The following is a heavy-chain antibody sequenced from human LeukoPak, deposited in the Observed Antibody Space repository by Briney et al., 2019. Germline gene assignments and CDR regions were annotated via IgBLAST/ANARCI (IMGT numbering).Heavy chain of an antibody. J-gene: IGHJ4*02. V-gene: IGHV1-18*01. CDR1: GYTFTSYG. CDR2: ISAYNGNT. Sequence: ASVKVSCKASGYTFTSYGISWVRQAPGQGLEWMGWISAYNGNTNYAQKPQGRVTMTTDTSTSTAYMELRSLRSDDTAVYYCARAESRDGYNTYYFDYWGQGTLVTVSS. CDR3: ARAESRDGYNTYYFDY. D-gene: IGHD5-24*01.